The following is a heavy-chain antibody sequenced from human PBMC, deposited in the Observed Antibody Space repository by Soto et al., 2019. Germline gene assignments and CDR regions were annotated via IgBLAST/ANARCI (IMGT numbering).Heavy chain of an antibody. CDR1: GGSISSYY. Sequence: SETLSLTCTVSGGSISSYYWSWIRQPPGKGLEWIGYIYYSGSTNYNPSLKSRVTISVDTSKNQFSLKLSSVTAADTAVYYCARMVRGVIGGWFDPWGQGTLVTVSS. D-gene: IGHD3-10*01. CDR3: ARMVRGVIGGWFDP. J-gene: IGHJ5*02. V-gene: IGHV4-59*01. CDR2: IYYSGST.